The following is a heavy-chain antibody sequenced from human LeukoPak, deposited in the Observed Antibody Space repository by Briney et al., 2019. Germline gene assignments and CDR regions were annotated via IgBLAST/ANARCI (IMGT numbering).Heavy chain of an antibody. CDR3: ARGLGSGRYYYYYYGLDV. Sequence: SSETLSLTCTVSGGSISSGDFSRSWIRQSPGKGLELIGYIYHSGSTYYSPSLKSRVTISVDTSKNQFSLKVKSVTAADTAVYYCARGLGSGRYYYYYYGLDVWGQGTTVTVTS. J-gene: IGHJ6*02. V-gene: IGHV4-30-4*01. CDR2: IYHSGST. CDR1: GGSISSGDFS. D-gene: IGHD3-10*01.